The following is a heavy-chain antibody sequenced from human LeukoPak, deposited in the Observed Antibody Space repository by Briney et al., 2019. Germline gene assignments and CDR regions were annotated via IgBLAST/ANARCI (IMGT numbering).Heavy chain of an antibody. V-gene: IGHV4-4*07. D-gene: IGHD5-12*01. CDR1: GGSISSYY. Sequence: SETLSLTCTVSGGSISSYYWSWIRQPAGKGLEWIGRIYTSGSTNYNPSLKSRVTMSVDTSKNQFSLKLSSVTAADTAVYYCARGYPDYGWLRPEVTFDPWGQGTLVTVSS. CDR2: IYTSGST. CDR3: ARGYPDYGWLRPEVTFDP. J-gene: IGHJ5*02.